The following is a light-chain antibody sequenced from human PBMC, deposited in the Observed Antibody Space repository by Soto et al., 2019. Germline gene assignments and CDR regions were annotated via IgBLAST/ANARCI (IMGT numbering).Light chain of an antibody. CDR2: GAS. Sequence: EIVLTQSPGTLSLSPGERATLSCRASQSVSSSYLAWYQQKPGQAPRLLIYGASSRATGIPDRFSGSGSGTEFTLTISRLEPEEFAVYYCQQYGSSPWTFGKGTKVEIK. V-gene: IGKV3-20*01. CDR3: QQYGSSPWT. J-gene: IGKJ1*01. CDR1: QSVSSSY.